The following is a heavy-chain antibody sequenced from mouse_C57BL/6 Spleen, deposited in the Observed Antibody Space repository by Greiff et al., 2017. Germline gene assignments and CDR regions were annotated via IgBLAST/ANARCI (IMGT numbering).Heavy chain of an antibody. D-gene: IGHD1-1*01. V-gene: IGHV14-3*01. J-gene: IGHJ4*01. CDR3: ARESTVVADYAMDY. CDR1: GFNIKNTY. CDR2: IDPATGNT. Sequence: VQLQQSVAELVRPGASVKLSCTASGFNIKNTYMHWVKQRPEQGLEWIGRIDPATGNTKYAPKFSGKATITADTSSNTAYLQLSSLASEDTASDYCARESTVVADYAMDYWGQGTSVTVSS.